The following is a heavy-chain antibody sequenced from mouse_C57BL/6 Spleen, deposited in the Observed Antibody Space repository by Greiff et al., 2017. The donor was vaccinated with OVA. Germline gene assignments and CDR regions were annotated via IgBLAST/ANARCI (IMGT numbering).Heavy chain of an antibody. V-gene: IGHV1-69*01. CDR2: IDPSDSYT. CDR3: ARSYDYDEGFAY. CDR1: GYTFTSYW. J-gene: IGHJ3*01. D-gene: IGHD2-4*01. Sequence: QVQLKQSGAELVMPGASVKLSCKASGYTFTSYWMHWVKQRPGQGLEWIGEIDPSDSYTNYNQKFKGKSTLTVDKSSSTAYMQLSSLTSEDSAVYYCARSYDYDEGFAYWGQGTLVTVSA.